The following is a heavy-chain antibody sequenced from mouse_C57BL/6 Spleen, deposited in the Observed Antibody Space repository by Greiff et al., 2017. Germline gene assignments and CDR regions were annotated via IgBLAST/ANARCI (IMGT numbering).Heavy chain of an antibody. V-gene: IGHV1-26*01. J-gene: IGHJ3*01. CDR1: GYTFTDYY. CDR3: ERLGYGNPFAY. CDR2: INPNNGGT. Sequence: EVQLQQSGPELVKPGASVKISCKASGYTFTDYYMNWVKQSHGKSLEWIGDINPNNGGTSYNQKFKGKATLTVDTSSSTAYMELRSLTSEDSAVYYCERLGYGNPFAYWGQGTLVTVSA. D-gene: IGHD2-10*02.